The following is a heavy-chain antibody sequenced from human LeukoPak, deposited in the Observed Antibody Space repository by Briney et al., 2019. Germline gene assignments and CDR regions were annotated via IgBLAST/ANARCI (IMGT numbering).Heavy chain of an antibody. Sequence: ASVKVSCKASGYTFTSYDINWVRQATGQGLELMGWMNPNSGNTGYAQKFQGRVTITRNTSISTAYMELSSLRSEDTAVYYCARIDGGGTGIQGFDPWGQGTLVTVSS. CDR2: MNPNSGNT. CDR1: GYTFTSYD. V-gene: IGHV1-8*03. CDR3: ARIDGGGTGIQGFDP. D-gene: IGHD3-16*01. J-gene: IGHJ5*02.